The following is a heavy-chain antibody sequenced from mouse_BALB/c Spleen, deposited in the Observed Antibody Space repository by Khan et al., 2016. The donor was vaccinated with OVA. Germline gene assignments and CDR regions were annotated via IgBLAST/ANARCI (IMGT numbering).Heavy chain of an antibody. Sequence: QVQLKQSGPGLVAPSQSLSLTCTVSGFSLTDYAVSWIRQPPGKGLEWLGVIWGGGSKYYYSALKSSLSISKDNSKSNVFLKLSSLQTDDTAMYFCARDPPYYDMDYWGQGTSVTVSS. J-gene: IGHJ4*01. CDR2: IWGGGSK. CDR1: GFSLTDYA. V-gene: IGHV2-6-5*01. CDR3: ARDPPYYDMDY.